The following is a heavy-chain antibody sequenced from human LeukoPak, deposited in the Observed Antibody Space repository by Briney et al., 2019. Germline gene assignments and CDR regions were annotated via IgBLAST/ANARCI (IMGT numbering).Heavy chain of an antibody. J-gene: IGHJ4*02. CDR3: ATVKDYYDSSGGY. Sequence: GGSLRLSCAASGFTLSSYDMRWVRQAPGKGVEWVSSISSSSSYIYYAVSVQGRFTISRDNAKNSLYLQMNSLRAEDTAVYYCATVKDYYDSSGGYWGQGTLVTVSS. CDR1: GFTLSSYD. V-gene: IGHV3-21*01. D-gene: IGHD3-22*01. CDR2: ISSSSSYI.